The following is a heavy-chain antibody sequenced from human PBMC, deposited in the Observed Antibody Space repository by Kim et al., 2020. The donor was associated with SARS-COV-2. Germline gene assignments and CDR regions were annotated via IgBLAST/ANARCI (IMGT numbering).Heavy chain of an antibody. CDR3: ARDGCITGECYTGGYFDP. V-gene: IGHV3-30*04. J-gene: IGHJ5*02. CDR1: GFTFSTYA. CDR2: ISHDGSYK. Sequence: GGSLRLSCAASGFTFSTYAMHWVRQAPGKGLEWVAVISHDGSYKHYADSVKGRFTISRDNYDYTLYLQINGLRVEDTAVFYCARDGCITGECYTGGYFDPWGQGTLVTVSS. D-gene: IGHD2-8*01.